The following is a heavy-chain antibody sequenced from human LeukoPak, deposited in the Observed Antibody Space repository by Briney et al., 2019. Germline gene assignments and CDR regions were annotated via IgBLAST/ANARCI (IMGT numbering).Heavy chain of an antibody. CDR3: ATGYATAAIFRLGY. V-gene: IGHV1-24*01. CDR1: GYTLTELS. CDR2: FDPEDGET. D-gene: IGHD2-2*02. J-gene: IGHJ4*02. Sequence: ASVKVSCKVSGYTLTELSMHWVRQAPGKGLEWMGGFDPEDGETIYAQKFQGRVTMTEGTSTDTAYMELSSLRSEDTAVYYCATGYATAAIFRLGYWGQGTLVTVSS.